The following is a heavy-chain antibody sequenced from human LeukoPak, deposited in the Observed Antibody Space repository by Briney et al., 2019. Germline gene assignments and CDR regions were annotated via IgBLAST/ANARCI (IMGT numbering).Heavy chain of an antibody. Sequence: SETLSLTCTVSGGSVSGYYWSWIRQPPGKGLEWIGYIYYSGSTYYNPSLKSRVTISVDTSKNQFSLKLSSVTAADTAVYYCASSDYVNYYYGMDVWGQGTTVTVSS. D-gene: IGHD5-12*01. CDR1: GGSVSGYY. CDR2: IYYSGST. J-gene: IGHJ6*02. V-gene: IGHV4-59*08. CDR3: ASSDYVNYYYGMDV.